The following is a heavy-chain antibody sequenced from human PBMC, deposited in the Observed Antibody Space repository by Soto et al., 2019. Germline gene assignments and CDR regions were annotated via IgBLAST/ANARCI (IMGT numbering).Heavy chain of an antibody. CDR1: GYTFTDHY. J-gene: IGHJ4*02. CDR3: AYGSGSYLHYFEY. D-gene: IGHD3-10*01. CDR2: VDPEESET. V-gene: IGHV1-69-2*01. Sequence: ASVKVSCKVSGYTFTDHYVHWVQQAPGKGLEWLGLVDPEESETIYAEKLQGRVTITADTSTDTAYMELRSLRSEDTGVYYCAYGSGSYLHYFEYWGQGTLVTVSS.